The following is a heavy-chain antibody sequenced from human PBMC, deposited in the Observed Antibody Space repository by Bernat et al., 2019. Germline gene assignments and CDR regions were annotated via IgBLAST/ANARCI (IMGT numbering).Heavy chain of an antibody. J-gene: IGHJ3*02. V-gene: IGHV1-58*02. CDR1: GFTFTSSA. D-gene: IGHD3-10*01. CDR3: AADPESRRGITTYGLHAFDI. Sequence: QMQLVQSGPEVKKPGTSVKVSCKASGFTFTSSAMQWVRQARGQRLEWIGWIVVGSGKTNSAQKFQDRVTITRDISTSTAYMALSSLRSEATAVYYCAADPESRRGITTYGLHAFDIWGQGTMVTVSS. CDR2: IVVGSGKT.